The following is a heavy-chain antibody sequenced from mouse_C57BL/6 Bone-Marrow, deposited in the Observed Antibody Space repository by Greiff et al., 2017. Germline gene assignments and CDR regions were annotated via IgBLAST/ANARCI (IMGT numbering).Heavy chain of an antibody. CDR1: GFNIKDYY. CDR3: ARVYYDYLYYYAMDY. D-gene: IGHD2-4*01. CDR2: IDPEDGET. Sequence: EVQVVESGAELVKPGASVKLSCTASGFNIKDYYMHWVKQRTEQGLEWIGRIDPEDGETKYAPKFQGKATITADTSSNTAYLQLSSLTSEDTAVYYCARVYYDYLYYYAMDYWGQGTSVTVSS. V-gene: IGHV14-2*01. J-gene: IGHJ4*01.